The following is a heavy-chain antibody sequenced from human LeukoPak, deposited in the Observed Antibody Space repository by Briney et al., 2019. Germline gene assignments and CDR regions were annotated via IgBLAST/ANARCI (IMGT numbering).Heavy chain of an antibody. D-gene: IGHD2-8*01. CDR3: ARDVWGRYNWLDP. V-gene: IGHV3-11*01. CDR2: ISSSGSTI. Sequence: PGGSLRLSCAASGFTFSDYYVSWIRQAPGKGLERVSYISSSGSTIYYADSVKGRFTISRDNAKNSLYLQMNSLRAEDTAVYYCARDVWGRYNWLDPWGQGTLVTVSS. J-gene: IGHJ5*02. CDR1: GFTFSDYY.